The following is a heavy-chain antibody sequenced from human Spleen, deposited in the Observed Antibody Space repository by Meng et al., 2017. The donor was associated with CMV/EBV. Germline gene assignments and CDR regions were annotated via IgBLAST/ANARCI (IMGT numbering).Heavy chain of an antibody. D-gene: IGHD1-14*01. CDR3: AKGRENHG. V-gene: IGHV3-30*04. Sequence: VQVVGSGGGVVQPGTSRSLSCAASGFSLSPYAMHWVRQAPGKGLEWVALISYDATNIFYADSVKGRFTISRDNSKNTLYLQVNSLRAEDTAVYYCAKGRENHGWGQGTLVTVSS. CDR1: GFSLSPYA. J-gene: IGHJ4*02. CDR2: ISYDATNI.